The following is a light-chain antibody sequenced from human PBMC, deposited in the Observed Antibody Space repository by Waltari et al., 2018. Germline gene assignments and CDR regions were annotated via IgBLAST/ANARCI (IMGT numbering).Light chain of an antibody. CDR3: QQYYTAPRT. Sequence: DIVMTQSPDSLAVSLGERATIRYKSSQSVLYSSNSKNYLAWFQQKPGQPPKLLLYWASTRESGVPDRFSGSGSGTDFTLTISSLQAEDVAVYYCQQYYTAPRTFGQGTKVEI. J-gene: IGKJ1*01. V-gene: IGKV4-1*01. CDR2: WAS. CDR1: QSVLYSSNSKNY.